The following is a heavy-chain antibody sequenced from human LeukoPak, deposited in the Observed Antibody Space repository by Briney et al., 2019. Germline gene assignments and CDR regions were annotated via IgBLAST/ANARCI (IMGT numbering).Heavy chain of an antibody. D-gene: IGHD1-1*01. V-gene: IGHV4-59*08. CDR3: ARHFFLERRGNWFDP. CDR1: GGSISSYY. Sequence: SETLSLTCTVSGGSISSYYWSWIRQPPGKGLEWIGYIYYSRSTNYNPSLKSRVTISVDTSKNQFSLKLSSVTAADTAVYYCARHFFLERRGNWFDPWGQGTLVTVSS. J-gene: IGHJ5*02. CDR2: IYYSRST.